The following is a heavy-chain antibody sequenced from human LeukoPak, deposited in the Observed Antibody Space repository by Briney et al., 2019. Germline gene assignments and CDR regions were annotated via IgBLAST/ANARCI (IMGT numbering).Heavy chain of an antibody. D-gene: IGHD3-3*01. J-gene: IGHJ4*02. CDR2: IIPILGIA. CDR1: GGTFSSYT. Sequence: ASVKVSCKASGGTFSSYTISWVRQAPGQGLEWMGRIIPILGIANYAQKFQGRVTITADKSTSTAYMELSSLRSEDTAVYYCARAIFGVANLDYWGQGTLVTVSS. V-gene: IGHV1-69*02. CDR3: ARAIFGVANLDY.